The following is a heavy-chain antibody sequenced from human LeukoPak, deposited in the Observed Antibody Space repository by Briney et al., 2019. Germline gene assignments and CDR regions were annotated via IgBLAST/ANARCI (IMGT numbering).Heavy chain of an antibody. D-gene: IGHD2-15*01. Sequence: KPSETLSLTCTVSGCSINSGYYWGWIRQPPGKGLEWIGSIYQSGTTYYNPSLKSRVTISVDTSKNQFSLKLSSVTAADMAVYYCARGTRYCSGGSCNYYIDVWGKGTTVTISS. CDR3: ARGTRYCSGGSCNYYIDV. V-gene: IGHV4-38-2*02. CDR2: IYQSGTT. J-gene: IGHJ6*03. CDR1: GCSINSGYY.